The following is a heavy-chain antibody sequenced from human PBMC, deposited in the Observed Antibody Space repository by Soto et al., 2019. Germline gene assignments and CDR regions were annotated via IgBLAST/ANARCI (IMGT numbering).Heavy chain of an antibody. CDR1: GRTFSGYY. J-gene: IGHJ3*02. V-gene: IGHV4-34*01. CDR2: INHIGST. Sequence: SEILSLTFAVYGRTFSGYYWSWIRQPPGKGLEWIGEINHIGSTNYNPSLKSRVTISVDTSKNQFSLKLSSVTAADTAVYYCARGFFECSSTSCYLNAFDIWGQGTMVT. CDR3: ARGFFECSSTSCYLNAFDI. D-gene: IGHD2-2*01.